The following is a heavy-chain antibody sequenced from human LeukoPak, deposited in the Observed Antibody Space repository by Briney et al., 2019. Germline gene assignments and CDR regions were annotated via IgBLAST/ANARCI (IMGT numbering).Heavy chain of an antibody. D-gene: IGHD3-10*01. J-gene: IGHJ4*02. V-gene: IGHV4-59*08. CDR2: IYYSGST. Sequence: SETLSLTCTVSGGSLSSYYWSWIRQPPGKGLECIGYIYYSGSTKYNPSLKSRVTMSVDTSKNQFSLKLSSVTAADTAVYYCARQQYASGNSYYLDYWGQGTLVTVSS. CDR1: GGSLSSYY. CDR3: ARQQYASGNSYYLDY.